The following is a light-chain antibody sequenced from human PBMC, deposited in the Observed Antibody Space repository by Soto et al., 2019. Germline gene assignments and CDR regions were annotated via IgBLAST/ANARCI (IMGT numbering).Light chain of an antibody. V-gene: IGKV3-11*01. J-gene: IGKJ2*01. CDR1: QSVSSY. CDR2: DAS. Sequence: EIVLTQSPATLSLSPGERATLSCRASQSVSSYLAWYQQKPGQAPRLLIYDASNRATGIPARFSGSGSGTDFTLTISSLEPEDVAVYYCQKRSKWLYTFGQGTKLEIK. CDR3: QKRSKWLYT.